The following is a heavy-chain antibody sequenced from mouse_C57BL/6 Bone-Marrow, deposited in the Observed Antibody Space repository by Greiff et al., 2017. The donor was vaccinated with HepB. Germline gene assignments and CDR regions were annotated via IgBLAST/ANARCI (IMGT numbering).Heavy chain of an antibody. CDR2: ISNGGGST. D-gene: IGHD3-2*02. V-gene: IGHV5-12*01. J-gene: IGHJ3*01. CDR1: GFTFSDYY. Sequence: EVKVVESGGDLVKPGGSLKLSCAASGFTFSDYYMYWVRQTPEKRLEWVAYISNGGGSTYYPDTVKGRFTISRDNAKNTLYLQMSRLKSEDTAMYYCARGSSGYVRAWFAYWGQGTLVTVSA. CDR3: ARGSSGYVRAWFAY.